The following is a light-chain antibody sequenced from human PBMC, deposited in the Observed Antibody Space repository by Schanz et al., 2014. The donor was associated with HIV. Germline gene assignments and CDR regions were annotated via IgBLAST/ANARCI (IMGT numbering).Light chain of an antibody. CDR3: QYFGNSGGT. V-gene: IGKV3-20*01. Sequence: EIVLTQSPGTLSLSPGEGVTLSCRASQSVSNRYLAWYQQRPGQAPRLLIYGASTRAIGIPDRFSGSGSGTDFTLTISRLEPEDFAVYFCQYFGNSGGTFGGGTKVEIK. CDR2: GAS. J-gene: IGKJ4*01. CDR1: QSVSNRY.